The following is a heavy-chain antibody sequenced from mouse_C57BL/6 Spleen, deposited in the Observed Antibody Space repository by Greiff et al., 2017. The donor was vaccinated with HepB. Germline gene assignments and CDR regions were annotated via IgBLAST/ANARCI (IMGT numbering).Heavy chain of an antibody. CDR3: ARKAMDD. Sequence: QVQLKQPGAELVMPGASVKLSCKASGYTFKSYWMHWVKQRPGQGLEWIGEIDPSDSYTNYNQKFKGKSTLTVDKSSSTAYMQLSSLTSEESAVYYCARKAMDDWGKGTSVTASS. CDR1: GYTFKSYW. J-gene: IGHJ4*01. V-gene: IGHV1-69*01. CDR2: IDPSDSYT.